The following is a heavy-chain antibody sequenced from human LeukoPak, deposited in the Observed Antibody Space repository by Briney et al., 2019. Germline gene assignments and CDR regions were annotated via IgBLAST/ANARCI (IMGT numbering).Heavy chain of an antibody. CDR1: GGSISSYY. J-gene: IGHJ4*02. Sequence: SETLSLTCTVSGGSISSYYWSWIRQPPGKRLEWIGHIYYSGSTNYNPSLKSRVTISVDTSKNQFSLKLSSVTAADTAVYYCAKTYYYDPFDFWGQGTLVTVSS. CDR3: AKTYYYDPFDF. V-gene: IGHV4-59*08. CDR2: IYYSGST. D-gene: IGHD3-22*01.